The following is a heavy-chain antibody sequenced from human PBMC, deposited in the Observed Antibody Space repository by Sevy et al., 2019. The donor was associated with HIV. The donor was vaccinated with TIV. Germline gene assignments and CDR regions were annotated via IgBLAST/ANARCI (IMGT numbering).Heavy chain of an antibody. CDR1: GYTFTGYY. CDR3: ARERVYCSGGSCKPGGWFDP. J-gene: IGHJ5*02. V-gene: IGHV1-2*02. D-gene: IGHD2-15*01. Sequence: ASVKVSCKASGYTFTGYYMHWVRQAPGQGLEWMGWMMPNSGGTNYAQKFQGRVTMTRDTSISTAYMELSRLRSDDTAVYYCARERVYCSGGSCKPGGWFDPWGQGTLVTVSS. CDR2: MMPNSGGT.